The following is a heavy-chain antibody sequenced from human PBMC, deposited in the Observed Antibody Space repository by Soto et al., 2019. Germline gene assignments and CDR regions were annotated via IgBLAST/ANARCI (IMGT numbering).Heavy chain of an antibody. J-gene: IGHJ6*02. CDR3: GRDEGSGWYQWRS. CDR1: GCTFTGYY. CDR2: INPNSGGT. D-gene: IGHD6-19*01. V-gene: IGHV1-2*02. Sequence: ASVKVSCKASGCTFTGYYMHWVRQAPGQGLEWMGWINPNSGGTNYAQKFQGRVTMTRDTSISTAYMELSRLRSDDTAVYYCGRDEGSGWYQWRSWGQGTTVTVSS.